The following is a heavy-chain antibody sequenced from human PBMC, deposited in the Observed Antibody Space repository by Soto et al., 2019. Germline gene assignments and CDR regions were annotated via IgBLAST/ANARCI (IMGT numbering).Heavy chain of an antibody. CDR2: ISSSSSTI. J-gene: IGHJ4*02. CDR1: GFTFSSYS. Sequence: EVQLVESGGGLVQPGGSLRLSCVASGFTFSSYSMNWVRQAPGKGLEWVSYISSSSSTIYYADSVKGRFTISRDNAKNSLYLQMNSLRDEDTAVYYCARDRLSSGYYYTLVYWGQGTLVTVSS. CDR3: ARDRLSSGYYYTLVY. V-gene: IGHV3-48*02. D-gene: IGHD3-22*01.